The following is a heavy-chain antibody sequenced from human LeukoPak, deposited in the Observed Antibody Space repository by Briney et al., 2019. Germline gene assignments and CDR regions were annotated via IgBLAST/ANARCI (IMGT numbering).Heavy chain of an antibody. D-gene: IGHD6-6*01. CDR2: IYYSGST. V-gene: IGHV4-39*01. CDR3: AVIAARRGDY. Sequence: PSETLSFTCTVSGGSISSSSYYWGWIRQPPGKGLEWIGSIYYSGSTYYNPSLKSRVTISVDTSKNQFSLKLSSVTAADTAVYYCAVIAARRGDYWGQGTLVTVSS. J-gene: IGHJ4*02. CDR1: GGSISSSSYY.